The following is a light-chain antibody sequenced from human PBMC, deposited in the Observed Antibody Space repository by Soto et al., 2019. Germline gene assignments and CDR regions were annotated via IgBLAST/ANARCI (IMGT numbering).Light chain of an antibody. CDR1: QSVTSGY. V-gene: IGKV3-20*01. CDR2: GAS. Sequence: EIVLTQSPGTLSLSPGESAILSCRASQSVTSGYLAWYQQKPGQAPRLLIYGASTRATGIPDRFSGSGSGTDFTLTISRLEPEDFAVYTWQQYGSSPPVTFGPGTKVDV. J-gene: IGKJ3*01. CDR3: QQYGSSPPVT.